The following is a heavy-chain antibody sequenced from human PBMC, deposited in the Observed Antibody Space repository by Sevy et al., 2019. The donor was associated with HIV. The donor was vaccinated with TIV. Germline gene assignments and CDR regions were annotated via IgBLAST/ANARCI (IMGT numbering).Heavy chain of an antibody. CDR2: IIPMYNTP. CDR1: GATFSSDV. CDR3: ARGVTVAGSYFDY. J-gene: IGHJ4*02. D-gene: IGHD6-19*01. V-gene: IGHV1-69*13. Sequence: ASVKVSCKASGATFSSDVISWMRQVPGQGLEWMGGIIPMYNTPSYAQNFQGRVTITADGSTSTVYMDLSSLRSEDTAIYYCARGVTVAGSYFDYWGQGTLVTVSS.